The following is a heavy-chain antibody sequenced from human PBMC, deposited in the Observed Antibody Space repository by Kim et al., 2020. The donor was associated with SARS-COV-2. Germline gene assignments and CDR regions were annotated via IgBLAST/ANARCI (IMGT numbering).Heavy chain of an antibody. V-gene: IGHV3-30*04. Sequence: GGSLRLSCTGSGFTFNKNAMTWVRQAPGKGLEWVTSISEDGRKTDYAGSVKGRFTISRDNSKNTLFLQMNSLRTEDTALYYCASNAGGHQVASFDYWGQGTLVTVSS. CDR3: ASNAGGHQVASFDY. CDR1: GFTFNKNA. CDR2: ISEDGRKT. J-gene: IGHJ4*02. D-gene: IGHD2-15*01.